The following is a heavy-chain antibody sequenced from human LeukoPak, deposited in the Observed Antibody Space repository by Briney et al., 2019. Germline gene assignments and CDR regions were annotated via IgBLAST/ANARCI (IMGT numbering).Heavy chain of an antibody. Sequence: GGSLRLSCAASGFTFSSYEMNWVRQAPAKGLEWVSYISSSGSTIYYADSVKGRFTISRDNAKNSLYLQMNSLRAEDTALYYCARESRSLVAFDIWGQGTMVTVSS. CDR3: ARESRSLVAFDI. CDR2: ISSSGSTI. D-gene: IGHD3-16*02. CDR1: GFTFSSYE. J-gene: IGHJ3*02. V-gene: IGHV3-48*03.